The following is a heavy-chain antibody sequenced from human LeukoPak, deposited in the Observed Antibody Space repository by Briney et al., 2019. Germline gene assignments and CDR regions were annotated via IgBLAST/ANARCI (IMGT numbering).Heavy chain of an antibody. CDR3: ALEFRTFYAVFDY. J-gene: IGHJ4*02. CDR1: GGTFSSYA. CDR2: IIPIFGTA. Sequence: SVKVSCKASGGTFSSYAISWVRQAPGQGLEWMGGIIPIFGTANYAQKFQGRVTITAAESTTTAYMELNSLRSEDTAVSYCALEFRTFYAVFDYWGQGTLVTVSS. V-gene: IGHV1-69*01. D-gene: IGHD2-2*01.